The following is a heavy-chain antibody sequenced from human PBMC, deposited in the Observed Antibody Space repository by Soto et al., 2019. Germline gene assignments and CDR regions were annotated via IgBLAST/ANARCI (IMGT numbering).Heavy chain of an antibody. CDR1: GFTFSNYG. D-gene: IGHD6-6*01. CDR2: IWYDGSNK. Sequence: QVQLVESGGGVVQPGRSLRLSCVASGFTFSNYGMHWVRQAPGKGQEWVAVIWYDGSNKYYADSVKGRFTISRDQSKNTLYLQMNSLRVEDTALYYCAREAAPSLFGTFDIWGQGTRVTVSS. CDR3: AREAAPSLFGTFDI. J-gene: IGHJ3*02. V-gene: IGHV3-33*01.